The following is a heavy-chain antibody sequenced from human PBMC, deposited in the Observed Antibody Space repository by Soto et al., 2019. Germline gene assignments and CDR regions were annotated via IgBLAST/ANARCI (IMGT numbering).Heavy chain of an antibody. Sequence: ASVKVSCKASGCTFTSYAMHWVRQAPGQRLEWMGWINAGNGNTKYSQKFQGRVTITRDTSASTAYMELSSLRSEDMVLYYCARALFGVVINDAFDIWGQGTMVTVSS. V-gene: IGHV1-3*01. CDR1: GCTFTSYA. CDR3: ARALFGVVINDAFDI. CDR2: INAGNGNT. J-gene: IGHJ3*02. D-gene: IGHD3-3*01.